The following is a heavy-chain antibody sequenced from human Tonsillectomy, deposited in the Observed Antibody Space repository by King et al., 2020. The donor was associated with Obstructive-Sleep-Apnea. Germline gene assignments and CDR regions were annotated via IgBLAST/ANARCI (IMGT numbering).Heavy chain of an antibody. D-gene: IGHD2-2*01. J-gene: IGHJ3*02. CDR2: ISSSGSTI. CDR3: ARDRGRYCSSASCYRGLVGDAFDI. Sequence: VQLVESGGGLVKPGGSLRLSCAASGFSFSDYYMSWLRQAPGKGLEWVSYISSSGSTIYYADSVKGRFTISRDNAKNSLYLQMNSLRAEDTAMYYCARDRGRYCSSASCYRGLVGDAFDIWGQGTMVTVSS. CDR1: GFSFSDYY. V-gene: IGHV3-11*01.